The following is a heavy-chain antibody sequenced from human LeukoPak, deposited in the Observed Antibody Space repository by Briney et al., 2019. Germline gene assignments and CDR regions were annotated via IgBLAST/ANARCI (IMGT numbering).Heavy chain of an antibody. J-gene: IGHJ4*02. CDR3: ARGLTSDKIDY. D-gene: IGHD4-17*01. CDR2: FHHGGSP. Sequence: PSETLSLTCTVSGGSINSGDYIWTWIRQPPGKGLEWIGRFHHGGSPSYNPSLQSRVTISADTSKNHSSLNLRSVSDADTAVHYCARGLTSDKIDYWGQGTLVTVSS. CDR1: GGSINSGDYI. V-gene: IGHV4-30-4*01.